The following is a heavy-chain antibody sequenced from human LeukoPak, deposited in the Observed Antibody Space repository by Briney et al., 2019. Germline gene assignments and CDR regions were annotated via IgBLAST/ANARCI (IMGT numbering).Heavy chain of an antibody. D-gene: IGHD2-15*01. CDR1: GGTFSSYA. J-gene: IGHJ5*02. V-gene: IGHV1-69*13. Sequence: ASVKVPCTASGGTFSSYAISWVRQAPGQGLEWMGGIIPIFGTANYAQKSQGRVTITADESTSTAYMELSSLRSEDTAVYYCAREVVVVAATRGHWFDPWGQGTLVTVSS. CDR2: IIPIFGTA. CDR3: AREVVVVAATRGHWFDP.